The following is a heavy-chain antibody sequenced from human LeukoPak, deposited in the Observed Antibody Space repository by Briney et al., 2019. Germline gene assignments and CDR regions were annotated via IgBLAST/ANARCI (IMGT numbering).Heavy chain of an antibody. J-gene: IGHJ4*02. Sequence: GGSLRLSCAASGFTLSSYWMHWVRQAPGKGLVWVSRINSDGSSTSYADSVKGRFTISRDNAKSSLYLQINRLTAEDTSVYYCARGSYWGSNYWGQGTLVTVSS. D-gene: IGHD2-8*02. CDR1: GFTLSSYW. CDR3: ARGSYWGSNY. V-gene: IGHV3-74*01. CDR2: INSDGSST.